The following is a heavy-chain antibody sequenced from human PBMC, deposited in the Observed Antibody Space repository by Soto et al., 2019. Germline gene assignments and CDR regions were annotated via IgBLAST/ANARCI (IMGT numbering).Heavy chain of an antibody. J-gene: IGHJ4*02. D-gene: IGHD2-2*01. Sequence: EVQLVESGGGLVQPGGSLRLSCAASGFTFGNYWMSWVRQAPGKGLEWVANIKQDGSENYYVDSVKGRFTISRDNAKNSLYLQMNSLRAEDTAVYYCAREGLGYCSSTTCPGIWGQGTMVTVSS. V-gene: IGHV3-7*01. CDR1: GFTFGNYW. CDR3: AREGLGYCSSTTCPGI. CDR2: IKQDGSEN.